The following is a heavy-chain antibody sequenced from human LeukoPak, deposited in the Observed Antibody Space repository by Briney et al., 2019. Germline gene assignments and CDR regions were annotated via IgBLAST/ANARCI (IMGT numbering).Heavy chain of an antibody. J-gene: IGHJ4*02. CDR3: ARDRHGGSCLDY. CDR2: INSDGSST. Sequence: GGSLRLSCAASGFTFSSYWMHWVRQAPGKGLVWVSRINSDGSSTSYADSVKGRFTISRDNAKNTLYLQMNSLRDEDTAVYYCARDRHGGSCLDYWGQGSLVTVSS. D-gene: IGHD1-26*01. CDR1: GFTFSSYW. V-gene: IGHV3-74*01.